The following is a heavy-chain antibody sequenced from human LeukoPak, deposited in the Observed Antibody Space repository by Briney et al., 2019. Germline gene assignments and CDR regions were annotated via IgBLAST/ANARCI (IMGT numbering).Heavy chain of an antibody. CDR2: ISAYNGNT. CDR1: GYTFTSYG. CDR3: ARSDNPYTAAGTRIADY. J-gene: IGHJ4*02. Sequence: ASVKVSCKASGYTFTSYGISWVRQAPGQGLEWMGWISAYNGNTNYAQKLQGRVTMTTDTSTSTAYMELRSLRSDDTAVYYCARSDNPYTAAGTRIADYWGQETLVTVSS. V-gene: IGHV1-18*01. D-gene: IGHD6-13*01.